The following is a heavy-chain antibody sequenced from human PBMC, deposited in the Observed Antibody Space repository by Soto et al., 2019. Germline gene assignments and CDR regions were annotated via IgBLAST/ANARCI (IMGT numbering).Heavy chain of an antibody. J-gene: IGHJ3*02. V-gene: IGHV1-69*13. D-gene: IGHD2-15*01. CDR1: GGTFSSYA. Sequence: GASVKVSCKASGGTFSSYAISWVRQAPGQGLEWMGGIIPIFGTANYAQKFQGRVTITADESTSTAYMELSSLRSEDTAVYYCARRSWVVVVVAATYDPGAFDIWGQGTMVTVSS. CDR3: ARRSWVVVVVAATYDPGAFDI. CDR2: IIPIFGTA.